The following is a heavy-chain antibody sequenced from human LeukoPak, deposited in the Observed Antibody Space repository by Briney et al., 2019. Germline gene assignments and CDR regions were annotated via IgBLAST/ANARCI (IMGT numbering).Heavy chain of an antibody. V-gene: IGHV4-34*01. CDR1: GGSFSGYY. CDR3: ARGRIQLWSGNYYYGMDV. CDR2: INHSGST. J-gene: IGHJ6*04. D-gene: IGHD5-18*01. Sequence: SETLSLTCAVYGGSFSGYYWSWIRQPPGKGLEWIGEINHSGSTNYNSSLKSRVTISVDTSKNQFSLKLSSVTAADTAVYYCARGRIQLWSGNYYYGMDVWGKGTTVTVSS.